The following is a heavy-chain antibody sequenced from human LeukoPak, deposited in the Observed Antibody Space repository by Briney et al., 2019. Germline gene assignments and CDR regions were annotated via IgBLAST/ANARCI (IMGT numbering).Heavy chain of an antibody. J-gene: IGHJ4*02. CDR1: GYTFTGYY. V-gene: IGHV1-2*02. CDR2: INPNSGGT. Sequence: GASVKVSCKASGYTFTGYYMHWVRQAPGQGLEWMGWINPNSGGTNYAQKFQGRVTMTRDTSISTAYMELSRLRSDDTAVYYRARDRGYSGYDYCYFDYWGQGTLVTVSS. CDR3: ARDRGYSGYDYCYFDY. D-gene: IGHD5-12*01.